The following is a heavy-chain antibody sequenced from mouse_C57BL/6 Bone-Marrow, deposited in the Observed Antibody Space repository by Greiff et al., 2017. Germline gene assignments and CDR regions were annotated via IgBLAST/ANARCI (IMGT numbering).Heavy chain of an antibody. J-gene: IGHJ2*01. V-gene: IGHV1-81*01. Sequence: QVQLQQSGAELARPGASVKLSCKASGYTFTSYGISWVKQRTGQGLEWIGEIYPSSGNTYYNEKFKGKATLTADKSSSTAYMELRSLTSEDSAVYFCAREEITTVVASDYWGQGTTLTVSS. CDR1: GYTFTSYG. CDR3: AREEITTVVASDY. D-gene: IGHD1-1*01. CDR2: IYPSSGNT.